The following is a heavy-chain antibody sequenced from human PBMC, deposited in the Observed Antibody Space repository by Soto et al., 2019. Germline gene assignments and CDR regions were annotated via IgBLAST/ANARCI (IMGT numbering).Heavy chain of an antibody. V-gene: IGHV3-9*01. D-gene: IGHD3-3*01. CDR1: GFTFDDYA. Sequence: EVQLVESGGGLAQPGRSVRLSCATSGFTFDDYAMHWVRQAPGKGLEWVSGISWDGGTIGYADSVKGRFTISRDNAKKSLFMEMNTLRPEDTAIYFCAKDLFQYDFWSGYQKWGQGTLVTVSS. CDR3: AKDLFQYDFWSGYQK. J-gene: IGHJ4*02. CDR2: ISWDGGTI.